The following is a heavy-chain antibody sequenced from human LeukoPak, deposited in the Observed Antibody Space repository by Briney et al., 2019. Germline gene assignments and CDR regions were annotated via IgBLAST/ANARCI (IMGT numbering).Heavy chain of an antibody. Sequence: GGSLRLSCAASGFIVSSKYMSWVRQAPGEGLEWVSVIYSGGSTYYAASVGGRFTISRDISKNTVYLQMNSLRVEDTAVYYCARAGPIDYWGQGTLVTVSS. CDR2: IYSGGST. J-gene: IGHJ4*02. CDR3: ARAGPIDY. V-gene: IGHV3-53*01. CDR1: GFIVSSKY.